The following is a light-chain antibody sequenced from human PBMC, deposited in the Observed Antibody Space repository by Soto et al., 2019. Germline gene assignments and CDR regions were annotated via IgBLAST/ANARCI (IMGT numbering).Light chain of an antibody. Sequence: EIVLTQSPATLSLSPGERATLSCGASQSVSSYLAWYQQKPGQAPRLLIYGASSRATGIPDRFSGSGSGTDFTLTISRLEPEDFAVYFCQQYAGPPTTFGQGTRLEI. J-gene: IGKJ5*01. CDR3: QQYAGPPTT. CDR2: GAS. CDR1: QSVSSY. V-gene: IGKV3-20*01.